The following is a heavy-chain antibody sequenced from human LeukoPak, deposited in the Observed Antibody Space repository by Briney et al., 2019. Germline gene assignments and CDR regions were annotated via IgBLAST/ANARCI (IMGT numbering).Heavy chain of an antibody. V-gene: IGHV4-39*07. J-gene: IGHJ5*02. Sequence: SETLSLTCTVSGGSISSSSYSWGWIRQPPGKGLEWIGEINHSGSTNYNPSLKSRVTISVDTSKNQFSLKLSSVTAADTAVYYCARAGYCSSTSCSYWLYNWFDPWGQGTLVTVSS. CDR2: INHSGST. CDR1: GGSISSSSYS. D-gene: IGHD2-2*01. CDR3: ARAGYCSSTSCSYWLYNWFDP.